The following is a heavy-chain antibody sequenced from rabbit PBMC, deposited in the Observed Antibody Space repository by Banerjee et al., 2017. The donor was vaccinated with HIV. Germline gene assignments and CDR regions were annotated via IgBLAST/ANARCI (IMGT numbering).Heavy chain of an antibody. J-gene: IGHJ4*01. V-gene: IGHV1S40*01. CDR3: ARSYSGTDTGYPLGL. CDR1: GFSFSSNYY. CDR2: MNGAGGNI. D-gene: IGHD6-1*01. Sequence: QSLEESGGDLVQPEGSLTLTCTASGFSFSSNYYMCWVRQAPGKGLEWIACMNGAGGNIGYASWAKGRFTISKTSSTTVTLQMTSLTAADTATYFCARSYSGTDTGYPLGLWGPGTLVTVS.